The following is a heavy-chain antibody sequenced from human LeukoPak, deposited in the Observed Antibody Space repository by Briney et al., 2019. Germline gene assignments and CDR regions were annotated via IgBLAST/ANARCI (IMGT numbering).Heavy chain of an antibody. Sequence: SETLSLTCTVSGGSISSYYWTWIRQPAGKGLEWIGRIYPSGSTNYSPSLKSRVTMSVDTSKNQFSLKLSSVTAADTAVYYCARDGSSGYYYCPRGHVTLVTFSS. D-gene: IGHD3-22*01. V-gene: IGHV4-4*07. CDR3: ARDGSSGYYYCP. J-gene: IGHJ5*02. CDR2: IYPSGST. CDR1: GGSISSYY.